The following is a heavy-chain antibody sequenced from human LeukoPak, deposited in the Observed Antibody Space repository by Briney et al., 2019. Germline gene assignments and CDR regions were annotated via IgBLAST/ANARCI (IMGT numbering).Heavy chain of an antibody. Sequence: SETLSLTCTVSRYSISSGYYWSWIRQPPGKGLEWIGEINHSGSTNYNPSLKSRVTISVDTSKNQFSLKLSSVTAADTAVYYCARGVVVVVAATGEAEYFQHWGQGTLVTVSS. CDR3: ARGVVVVVAATGEAEYFQH. J-gene: IGHJ1*01. CDR1: RYSISSGYY. CDR2: INHSGST. V-gene: IGHV4-38-2*02. D-gene: IGHD2-15*01.